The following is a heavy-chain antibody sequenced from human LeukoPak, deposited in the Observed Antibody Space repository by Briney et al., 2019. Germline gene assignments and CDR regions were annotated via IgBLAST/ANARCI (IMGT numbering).Heavy chain of an antibody. Sequence: PSQTLSLTCTVSGGSITSGGYYWNWIRQPPGKGLEWIGYFYHSGSTYYNPSLRSRVTISVDTSKNQFSLKLSSVTAADTAVYYCASLGYPAAPFDYWGQGTLVTVSS. V-gene: IGHV4-30-2*02. CDR3: ASLGYPAAPFDY. CDR2: FYHSGST. D-gene: IGHD3-16*01. CDR1: GGSITSGGYY. J-gene: IGHJ4*02.